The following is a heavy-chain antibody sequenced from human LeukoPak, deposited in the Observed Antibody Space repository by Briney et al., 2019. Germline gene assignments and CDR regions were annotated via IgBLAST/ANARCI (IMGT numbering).Heavy chain of an antibody. CDR2: ISGSGGST. V-gene: IGHV3-23*01. J-gene: IGHJ4*02. CDR3: AKDHGERGIAAAGAKYYFDY. Sequence: GGSLRLSCAASGFTFSSYAMSWVRQAPGKGLEWVSAISGSGGSTYYADSVKGRFTISRDNSKNALYLQMNSLRAEDTAVYYCAKDHGERGIAAAGAKYYFDYWGQGTLVTVSS. D-gene: IGHD6-13*01. CDR1: GFTFSSYA.